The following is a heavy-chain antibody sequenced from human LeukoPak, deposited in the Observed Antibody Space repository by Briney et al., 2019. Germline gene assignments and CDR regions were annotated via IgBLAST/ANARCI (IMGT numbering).Heavy chain of an antibody. J-gene: IGHJ4*02. CDR2: INPNSGGT. CDR3: ARDYSRVGATGPFDY. CDR1: GYTFTGYY. D-gene: IGHD1-26*01. Sequence: GASVKVSCKASGYTFTGYYMRWVRQAPGQGLEWMGWINPNSGGTNYAQKFQGRVTMTRDTSISTAYMELSRLRSDDTAVYYCARDYSRVGATGPFDYWGQGTLVTVSS. V-gene: IGHV1-2*02.